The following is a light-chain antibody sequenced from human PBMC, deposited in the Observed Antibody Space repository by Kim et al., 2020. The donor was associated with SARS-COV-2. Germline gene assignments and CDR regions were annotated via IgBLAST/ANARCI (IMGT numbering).Light chain of an antibody. CDR2: DAS. CDR1: QSVGTY. J-gene: IGKJ2*01. CDR3: QQRSNWPLTST. Sequence: EIVLTQSPATLSLSPGERATLSCRASQSVGTYLAWYQQKAGQAPRLLIYDASNRATGIPARFSGSGSGTDFTLTISSLEPEDFAVYYCQQRSNWPLTSTFGQGTKLE. V-gene: IGKV3-11*01.